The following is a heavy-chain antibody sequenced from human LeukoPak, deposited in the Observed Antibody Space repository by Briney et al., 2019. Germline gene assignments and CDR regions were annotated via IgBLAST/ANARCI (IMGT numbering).Heavy chain of an antibody. CDR3: ARVSSGWYADY. D-gene: IGHD6-19*01. CDR1: GFTFSSYA. Sequence: GGSLRLSCAASGFTFSSYAMSWVRQAPGKGLEWVSAISGSGGSTYYADSVKGRFTISSDNSKNTLYLQMNSLRAEDTAVYYCARVSSGWYADYWGQGTLVTVSS. CDR2: ISGSGGST. V-gene: IGHV3-23*01. J-gene: IGHJ4*02.